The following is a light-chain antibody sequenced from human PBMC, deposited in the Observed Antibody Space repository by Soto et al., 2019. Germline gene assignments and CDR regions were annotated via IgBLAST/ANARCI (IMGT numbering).Light chain of an antibody. CDR1: QSVSSNY. CDR2: GIS. Sequence: ILLTQSPDTLSLSPGERATLSCRASQSVSSNYFAWYQQRPGQAPRLLIYGISSRATGIPDRFSGSGSGTDFTLTISRLEPEDFAVYYCEQYGISPRTFGQVTKVDI. CDR3: EQYGISPRT. J-gene: IGKJ1*01. V-gene: IGKV3-20*01.